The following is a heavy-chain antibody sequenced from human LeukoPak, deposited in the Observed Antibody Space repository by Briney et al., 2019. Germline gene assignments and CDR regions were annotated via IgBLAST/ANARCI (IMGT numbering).Heavy chain of an antibody. CDR1: GFTVSNNY. V-gene: IGHV3-53*01. CDR3: ARDSSGPAF. CDR2: IYSDGGT. J-gene: IGHJ4*02. D-gene: IGHD6-19*01. Sequence: GGSLRLSCAASGFTVSNNYMSWVRQAPGKGLEWVSVIYSDGGTFYSDSVKGRFTISGDYSRNTLYLQMNSLRADDTAVYYCARDSSGPAFWGQGILVTVSS.